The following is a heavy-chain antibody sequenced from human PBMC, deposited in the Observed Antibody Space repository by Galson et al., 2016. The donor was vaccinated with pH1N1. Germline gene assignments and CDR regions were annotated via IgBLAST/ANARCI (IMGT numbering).Heavy chain of an antibody. V-gene: IGHV5-51*03. J-gene: IGHJ3*02. CDR3: AREVGHVQAGSDALYI. CDR2: IYPADSDT. CDR1: GYSFTNYW. Sequence: QSGAEVKKPGDSLKIPCKASGYSFTNYWIGWVRQMPGKGLEWMGIIYPADSDTRYSPSFQGQVTISADSSIRTTYLRLSSLKATDTAMYYCAREVGHVQAGSDALYIWCQGTMVTVSS. D-gene: IGHD1-26*01.